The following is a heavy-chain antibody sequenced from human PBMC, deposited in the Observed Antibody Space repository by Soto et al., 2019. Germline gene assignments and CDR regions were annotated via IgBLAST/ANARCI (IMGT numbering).Heavy chain of an antibody. V-gene: IGHV1-18*01. CDR1: GYTFTSYG. CDR2: ISAYNGNT. Sequence: ASVKVSCKASGYTFTSYGISWVRQAPGQGLEWMGWISAYNGNTNYAQKLQGRVTMTTDTSTSTAYMELRSPRSDDTAMYYCARDQANLDIVVVPAAIRSYWFDPWG. J-gene: IGHJ5*02. D-gene: IGHD2-2*03. CDR3: ARDQANLDIVVVPAAIRSYWFDP.